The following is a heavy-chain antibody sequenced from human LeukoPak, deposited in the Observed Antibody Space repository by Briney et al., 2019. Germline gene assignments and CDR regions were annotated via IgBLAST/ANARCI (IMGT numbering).Heavy chain of an antibody. V-gene: IGHV3-48*03. Sequence: PGGSLRLSCAASGFTFSNEMNWVRQAPGEGLEWVSYIISRVSAIYYADSVKGRFTISRDIAKTSLYLQMNRLRAEDTAIYYCERDMEPDAFDIWGQGTMVTVSS. CDR2: IISRVSAI. J-gene: IGHJ3*02. D-gene: IGHD1-1*01. CDR1: GFTFSNE. CDR3: ERDMEPDAFDI.